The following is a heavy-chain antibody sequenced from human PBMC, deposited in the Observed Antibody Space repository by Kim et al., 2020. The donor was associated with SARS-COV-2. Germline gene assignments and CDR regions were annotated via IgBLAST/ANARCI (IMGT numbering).Heavy chain of an antibody. Sequence: TSYAQKFQDRVTMTRDTSTSTVYMELSSLRSEDTAVYYCARDRNYYDTLDWGQGTLVTVSS. D-gene: IGHD3-22*01. CDR2: T. V-gene: IGHV1-46*01. J-gene: IGHJ4*02. CDR3: ARDRNYYDTLD.